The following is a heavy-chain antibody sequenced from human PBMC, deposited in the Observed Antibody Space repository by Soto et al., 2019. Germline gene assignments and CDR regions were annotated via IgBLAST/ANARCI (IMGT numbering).Heavy chain of an antibody. J-gene: IGHJ6*02. V-gene: IGHV1-69*01. CDR1: GGTFSSYA. CDR3: ARDPAYSSSWLYYYYYGMDV. Sequence: QVQLVQSGAEVKKPGSSVKVSCKASGGTFSSYAIRWVRQAPGQGLEWMGGIIPIFGTANYAQKFQGRVTITADESTRTAYMELSSLRSEDTAVYYCARDPAYSSSWLYYYYYGMDVWGQGTTVTVSS. CDR2: IIPIFGTA. D-gene: IGHD6-13*01.